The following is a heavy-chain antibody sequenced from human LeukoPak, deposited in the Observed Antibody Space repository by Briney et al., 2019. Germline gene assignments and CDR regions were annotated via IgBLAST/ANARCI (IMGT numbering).Heavy chain of an antibody. D-gene: IGHD3-16*01. Sequence: GGSLRLSCAASGFTFSSYNMNWVRQAPGKGLEWVSSISSSSTYIYYADSVKGRFTISRDNAKNSLSLQMNCLRAEDTAVYYCARDEAGDLGAFDIWGQGTMVTVSS. J-gene: IGHJ3*02. CDR3: ARDEAGDLGAFDI. CDR1: GFTFSSYN. V-gene: IGHV3-21*01. CDR2: ISSSSTYI.